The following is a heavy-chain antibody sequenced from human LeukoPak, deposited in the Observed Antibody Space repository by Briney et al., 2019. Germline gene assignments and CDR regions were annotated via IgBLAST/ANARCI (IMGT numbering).Heavy chain of an antibody. D-gene: IGHD6-13*01. CDR1: GFTLSSYS. CDR3: ARTYSSSLLY. J-gene: IGHJ4*02. Sequence: GGSLRLSCAASGFTLSSYSMNWVRQAPGKGLEWVSYISSSSSTIYYADSVKGRFTISRDNAKNSLYLQMNSLRAEDTAVYYCARTYSSSLLYWGQGTLVTVSS. CDR2: ISSSSSTI. V-gene: IGHV3-48*04.